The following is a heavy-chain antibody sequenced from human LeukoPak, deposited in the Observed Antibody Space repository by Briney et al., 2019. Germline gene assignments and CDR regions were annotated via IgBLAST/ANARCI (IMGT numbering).Heavy chain of an antibody. Sequence: TAESLRLSCAASRFTFSKYWIHCVRQSTRNRLLWVSLVHSHGRSTTYADSVKGRFTISRDNAKNTLYLQMHSLRVEDTAVYYCARGWTYSFDYWGRGTLVTVSS. CDR1: RFTFSKYW. V-gene: IGHV3-74*01. CDR2: VHSHGRST. D-gene: IGHD3/OR15-3a*01. CDR3: ARGWTYSFDY. J-gene: IGHJ4*02.